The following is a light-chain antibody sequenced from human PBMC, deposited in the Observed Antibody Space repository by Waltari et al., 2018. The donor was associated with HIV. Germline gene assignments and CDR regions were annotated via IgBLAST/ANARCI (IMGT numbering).Light chain of an antibody. J-gene: IGLJ1*01. Sequence: QSVLTQPPSASGTPGQRVTISFSGSSSNIGSNYVYWYQQLPGTAPKLLIYRNNQRPSGVPDRFSGSKSGTSASLAISGLRSEDEADYYCAVWGDSLNSYVFGTGTEVTVL. V-gene: IGLV1-47*01. CDR2: RNN. CDR1: SSNIGSNY. CDR3: AVWGDSLNSYV.